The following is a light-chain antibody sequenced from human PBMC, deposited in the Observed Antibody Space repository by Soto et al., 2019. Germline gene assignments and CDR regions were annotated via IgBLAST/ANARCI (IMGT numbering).Light chain of an antibody. CDR2: EVS. CDR1: QSINKW. CDR3: QHYSGDRAT. V-gene: IGKV1-5*03. Sequence: DILLTQSPSTLSASVGDRVTISCRASQSINKWLAWYQHKPGKAPNLLIYEVSTLHSGVPSRFSGSGSGTEFPLTISSLRPDDCATYYCQHYSGDRATFGQGTKVEI. J-gene: IGKJ1*01.